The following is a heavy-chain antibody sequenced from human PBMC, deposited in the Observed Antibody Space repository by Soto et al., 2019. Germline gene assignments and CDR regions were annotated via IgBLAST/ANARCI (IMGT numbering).Heavy chain of an antibody. D-gene: IGHD6-19*01. Sequence: SETLSLTCSFSCASIDDRGHHWSWLRRSPGRGLEWLGSVYHDGTNYYNPSLKTRVSVSVDTAKNQFSLKLASVTAADTAVYFCARDKGISVVGFFRKDPYFGLDVWGPGTTVTVSS. CDR3: ARDKGISVVGFFRKDPYFGLDV. V-gene: IGHV4-39*02. J-gene: IGHJ6*02. CDR1: CASIDDRGHH. CDR2: VYHDGTN.